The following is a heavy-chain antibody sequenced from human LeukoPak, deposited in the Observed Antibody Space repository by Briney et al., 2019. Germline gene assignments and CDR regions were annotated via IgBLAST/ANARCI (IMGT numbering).Heavy chain of an antibody. CDR1: GYTFTSYG. V-gene: IGHV1-18*01. D-gene: IGHD3-22*01. CDR3: ARDDRSGYYGVY. CDR2: ISAYNGNT. J-gene: IGHJ4*02. Sequence: ASVKVSCKASGYTFTSYGISWVRQAPGQGLEWMGWISAYNGNTNYAQKLQGRVTMTTDTSTSTAYMELRSLRSDGTAVYYCARDDRSGYYGVYWGQGTLVTVSS.